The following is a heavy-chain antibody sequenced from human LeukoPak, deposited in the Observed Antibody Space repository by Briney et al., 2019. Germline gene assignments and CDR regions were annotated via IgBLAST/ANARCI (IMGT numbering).Heavy chain of an antibody. J-gene: IGHJ4*02. D-gene: IGHD3-16*01. CDR3: ASDGLTPFDN. Sequence: GASVKVSCKASGDTFSSYAISWVRQAPGQGLEWMGRIIPILGIANYAQKFEGRLTMTRDTSISTVYMELSSLTTEDTTVYYCASDGLTPFDNWGQGTLVTVSP. V-gene: IGHV1-69*04. CDR1: GDTFSSYA. CDR2: IIPILGIA.